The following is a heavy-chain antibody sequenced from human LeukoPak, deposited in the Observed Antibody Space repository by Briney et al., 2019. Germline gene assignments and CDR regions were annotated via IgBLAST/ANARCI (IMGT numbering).Heavy chain of an antibody. CDR2: IWYDGSNK. J-gene: IGHJ6*02. V-gene: IGHV3-33*01. D-gene: IGHD1-1*01. CDR3: ARDSGTTEYYGMDV. CDR1: GFTFSSYG. Sequence: PGGSLRLSCAASGFTFSSYGMHWVRQAPGKGLEWVAVIWYDGSNKYYADSVKGRFTISRENAKNSLYLQMNSLRAGDTAVYYCARDSGTTEYYGMDVWGQGTTVTVSS.